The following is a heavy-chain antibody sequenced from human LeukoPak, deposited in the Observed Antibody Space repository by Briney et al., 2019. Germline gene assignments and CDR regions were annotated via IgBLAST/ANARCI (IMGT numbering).Heavy chain of an antibody. CDR1: GFAFSTYA. D-gene: IGHD6-13*01. Sequence: GGSLRLSCAASGFAFSTYAVNWVRQAPGKGLEWVSTISGSGDSTYYADSVKGRFTISRDNSKNTLYLQMNSLRAEDTAVYYCARDRQQLVDFDYWGQGTLVTVSS. CDR2: ISGSGDST. V-gene: IGHV3-23*01. CDR3: ARDRQQLVDFDY. J-gene: IGHJ4*02.